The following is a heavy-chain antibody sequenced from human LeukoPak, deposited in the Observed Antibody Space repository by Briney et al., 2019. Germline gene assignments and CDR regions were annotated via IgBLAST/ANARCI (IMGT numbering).Heavy chain of an antibody. CDR3: AKSGYNRFDY. CDR1: GFTFSSYS. J-gene: IGHJ4*02. CDR2: ISTSSSYI. D-gene: IGHD5-24*01. V-gene: IGHV3-21*04. Sequence: GGSLRLSCAVSGFTFSSYSMNWVRQAPGKGLEWVSSISTSSSYIYYADSVKGRFTISRDNAKNSLYLQINSLRAEDTAVYYCAKSGYNRFDYWGQGTLVTVSS.